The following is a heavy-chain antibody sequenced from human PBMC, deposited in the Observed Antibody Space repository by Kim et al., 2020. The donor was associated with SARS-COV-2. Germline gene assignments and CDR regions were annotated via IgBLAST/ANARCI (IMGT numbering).Heavy chain of an antibody. J-gene: IGHJ6*02. CDR3: VRLPDKTAEQYYTMDV. Sequence: SETLSLTCTVSGGSISSSIYYWGWIRQTPGKGLEWIGSIYYSGTTYYSPSLKSRVTISVDTSENQFSLKLNLVTAADTAVYYCVRLPDKTAEQYYTMDVWGQGTTVTVSS. D-gene: IGHD3-22*01. CDR2: IYYSGTT. V-gene: IGHV4-39*01. CDR1: GGSISSSIYY.